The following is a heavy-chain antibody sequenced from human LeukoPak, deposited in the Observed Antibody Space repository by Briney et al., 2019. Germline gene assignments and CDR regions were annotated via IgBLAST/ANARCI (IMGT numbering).Heavy chain of an antibody. Sequence: SSETLSLTCTVSGGSISSYYWSWIRQPPGKGLEWIGYIYYSGSTNYNPSLKSRVTISVDTSKNQFSLKLSSVTAADTAVYYCARGPYYYDSSGYTWSDWGQGTLVTVSS. D-gene: IGHD3-22*01. CDR3: ARGPYYYDSSGYTWSD. CDR1: GGSISSYY. V-gene: IGHV4-59*08. CDR2: IYYSGST. J-gene: IGHJ4*02.